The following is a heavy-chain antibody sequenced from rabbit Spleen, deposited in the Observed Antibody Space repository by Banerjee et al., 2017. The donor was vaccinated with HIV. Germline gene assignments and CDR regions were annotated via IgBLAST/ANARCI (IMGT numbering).Heavy chain of an antibody. D-gene: IGHD8-1*01. J-gene: IGHJ4*01. CDR2: IDPVFGIT. V-gene: IGHV1S7*01. CDR3: ARDGAGGSYFAL. CDR1: GFTLSSYY. Sequence: QLKESGGGLVQPGGSLKLSCKASGFTLSSYYMNWVRQAPGKGLEWIGYIDPVFGITYYASWVNGRFSKYRENAQNTVFLKMTSLTAADTATYLCARDGAGGSYFALWGSGTLVTVS.